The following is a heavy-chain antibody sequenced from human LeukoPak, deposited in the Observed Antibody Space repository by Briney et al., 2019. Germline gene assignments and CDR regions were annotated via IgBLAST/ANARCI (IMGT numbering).Heavy chain of an antibody. D-gene: IGHD2-21*01. CDR1: GFTFSSYW. Sequence: GGSLRLSCAASGFTFSSYWMHWVRQAPGKGLEWVANIKQDGSEKYYVDSVKGRFSISRDNARNSLHLQMNSLRAEDTAVYYCARDCGILRIDCSDAFDIWGQGTMVTVSS. J-gene: IGHJ3*02. CDR3: ARDCGILRIDCSDAFDI. CDR2: IKQDGSEK. V-gene: IGHV3-7*03.